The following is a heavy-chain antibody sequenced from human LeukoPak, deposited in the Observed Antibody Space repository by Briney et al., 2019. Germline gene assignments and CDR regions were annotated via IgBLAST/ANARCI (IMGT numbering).Heavy chain of an antibody. CDR2: IHTSGTT. D-gene: IGHD3-10*01. Sequence: PSETLSLTCTVTGDSMGTYYWSFIRQPAGKGLEWIGRIHTSGTTWYNASLKSRVTISVDTSKNQFSLKLSSVTAADTAVYYCARIWFGEAREAIYFHYWGQGTLVTVSS. CDR1: GDSMGTYY. J-gene: IGHJ4*02. V-gene: IGHV4-4*07. CDR3: ARIWFGEAREAIYFHY.